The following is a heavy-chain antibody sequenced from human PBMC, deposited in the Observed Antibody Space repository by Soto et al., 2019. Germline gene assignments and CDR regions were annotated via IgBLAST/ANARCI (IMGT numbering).Heavy chain of an antibody. D-gene: IGHD5-18*01. CDR2: IYYSGST. V-gene: IGHV4-59*01. Sequence: AETLSLTCTVSGGSISSYYWSWIRQPPGKGLEWIGYIYYSGSTNYNPSLKSRVTISVDASKNQFSLKLSSVTAADMAVYYCARRGYSYGFDSWGQGILVTVS. CDR3: ARRGYSYGFDS. CDR1: GGSISSYY. J-gene: IGHJ4*02.